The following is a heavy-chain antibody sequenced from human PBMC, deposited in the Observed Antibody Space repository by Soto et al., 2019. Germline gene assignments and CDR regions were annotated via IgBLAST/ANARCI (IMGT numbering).Heavy chain of an antibody. CDR2: IFASTDGA. D-gene: IGHD2-15*01. V-gene: IGHV3-23*01. CDR1: GFTFSTYV. Sequence: GSLRLSCAASGFTFSTYVMSWVRQAPGKGREWVSAIFASTDGAYYADSVKGRFAISRDNSKNTLYLQMNSLRAEDSAVYYCAKASRGARPYYFDYWGQGALVTVSS. J-gene: IGHJ4*02. CDR3: AKASRGARPYYFDY.